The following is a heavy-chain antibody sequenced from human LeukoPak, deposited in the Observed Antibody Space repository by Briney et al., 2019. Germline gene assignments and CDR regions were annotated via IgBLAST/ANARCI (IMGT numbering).Heavy chain of an antibody. V-gene: IGHV4-34*01. CDR1: GGSFSGYY. D-gene: IGHD3-3*02. CDR2: INHSGST. Sequence: SETLSLTCAVYGGSFSGYYWSWIRQPPGKGLEWIGEINHSGSTNYNPSLKSRVTISVDTSKNQFSLKLSSVTAADTAVYYCARGILAKLQYYYYYYGMDVWGQGTTVTVSS. J-gene: IGHJ6*02. CDR3: ARGILAKLQYYYYYYGMDV.